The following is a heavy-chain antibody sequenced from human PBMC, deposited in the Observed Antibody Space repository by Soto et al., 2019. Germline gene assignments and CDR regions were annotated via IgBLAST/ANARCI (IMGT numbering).Heavy chain of an antibody. V-gene: IGHV3-11*06. CDR1: GFKFSDYY. CDR3: AKDIKHQLVEIDS. CDR2: IGDSITYT. J-gene: IGHJ1*01. D-gene: IGHD6-13*01. Sequence: GGSLRLSCAASGFKFSDYYMSWIRQAPGKGLEWISNIGDSITYTQYADSVKGRFTISRDNAKNTLYLQMNSLRVEDTALYYCAKDIKHQLVEIDSWGQGSLVIVSS.